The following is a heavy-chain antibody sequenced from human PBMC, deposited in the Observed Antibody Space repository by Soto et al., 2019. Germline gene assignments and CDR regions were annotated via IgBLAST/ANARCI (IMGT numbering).Heavy chain of an antibody. CDR3: ARGIAAAGTSWFDP. D-gene: IGHD6-13*01. V-gene: IGHV4-30-4*01. CDR1: GGSISSGDYY. Sequence: QVQLQESGPGLVKPSQTLSLTCTVSGGSISSGDYYWSWIRQPPGKGLEWIGYIYYSGSTYYNPSPKSRVTXLVXTXRNQFSLKLSSVTAADTAVYYCARGIAAAGTSWFDPWGQGTLVTVSS. J-gene: IGHJ5*02. CDR2: IYYSGST.